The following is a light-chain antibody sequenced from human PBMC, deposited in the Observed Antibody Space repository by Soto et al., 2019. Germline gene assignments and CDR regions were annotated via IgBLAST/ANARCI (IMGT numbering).Light chain of an antibody. J-gene: IGKJ4*01. V-gene: IGKV3-20*01. CDR1: QSVSTDY. Sequence: EVVLTQSPGTLSVSTGDRATLYCRASQSVSTDYLAWNQQKPGHTPRLLIYRASTRTIGVTQKFSVSGSGTEFSLTISRLEPEDFGVYYCQNYGRSSFTFGVGTKVEIK. CDR2: RAS. CDR3: QNYGRSSFT.